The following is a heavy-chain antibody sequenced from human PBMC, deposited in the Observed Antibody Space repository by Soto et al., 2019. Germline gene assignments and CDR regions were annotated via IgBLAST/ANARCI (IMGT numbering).Heavy chain of an antibody. CDR1: GGTFSSYA. CDR2: IIPIFGTA. J-gene: IGHJ3*02. D-gene: IGHD3-22*01. V-gene: IGHV1-69*13. Sequence: SVKVSCKASGGTFSSYAISWVRQAPGQGLEWMGGIIPIFGTAHYAQKFQGRVTSTADESTSQAYMALSSLRSDDTAVYYCASDLYYYDSIPGIPQGAFDIWGQGTMVTVSS. CDR3: ASDLYYYDSIPGIPQGAFDI.